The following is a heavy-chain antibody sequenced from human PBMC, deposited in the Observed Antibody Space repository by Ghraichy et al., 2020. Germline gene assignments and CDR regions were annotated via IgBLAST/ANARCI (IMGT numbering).Heavy chain of an antibody. CDR1: GFTLSGYS. V-gene: IGHV3-48*02. D-gene: IGHD4-23*01. CDR3: ARGSTVVRFYYYDGMDV. Sequence: LSLTCVGSGFTLSGYSMNWVRQSPGKGLEWVSYITSSTRTKSYADSVKGRFTISRDNAQNSLYLQMNSLRDEDTAVYYCARGSTVVRFYYYDGMDVWGQGTTVTVSS. J-gene: IGHJ6*02. CDR2: ITSSTRTK.